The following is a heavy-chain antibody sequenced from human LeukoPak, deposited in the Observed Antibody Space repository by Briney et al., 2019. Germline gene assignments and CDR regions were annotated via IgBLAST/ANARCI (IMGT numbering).Heavy chain of an antibody. CDR3: ATLTGTTGSDDY. J-gene: IGHJ4*02. Sequence: GGSLRLSCAASGFTFSISAMHWVRQAPGKGLEWVAVISFDGSNKYYADSVKGRFTVSRDNSKSTLLLQMSTLRAEDTAVYYCATLTGTTGSDDYWGQGTLVTVSS. D-gene: IGHD1-20*01. CDR2: ISFDGSNK. V-gene: IGHV3-30*04. CDR1: GFTFSISA.